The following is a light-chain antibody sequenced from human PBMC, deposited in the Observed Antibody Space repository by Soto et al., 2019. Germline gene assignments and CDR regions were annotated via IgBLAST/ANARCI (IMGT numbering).Light chain of an antibody. CDR2: DNN. CDR3: GTWDSSLSAGV. J-gene: IGLJ1*01. Sequence: QSVLTQPPSVPAAPGQKVTISCSGSSSNIGNNYVSWYQQLPGTAPKLLIYDNNKRPSGIPGRFSGSKSGTSATLGITGLQTGDEADYYCGTWDSSLSAGVFGTGTKVTVL. V-gene: IGLV1-51*01. CDR1: SSNIGNNY.